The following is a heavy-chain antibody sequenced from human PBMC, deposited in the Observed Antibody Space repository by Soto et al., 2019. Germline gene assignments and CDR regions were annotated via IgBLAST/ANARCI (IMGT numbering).Heavy chain of an antibody. D-gene: IGHD1-20*01. CDR2: INPSGGST. V-gene: IGHV1-46*03. CDR3: ARDGRITGTRGVRYYMDV. CDR1: GYTLTSYY. J-gene: IGHJ6*03. Sequence: GASVKVSCKASGYTLTSYYMHWVRQAPEQGLEWMGIINPSGGSTSYAQKFQGRVTMTRDTSTSTVYMELSSLRSEDTAVYYCARDGRITGTRGVRYYMDVWGKGTTVTVSS.